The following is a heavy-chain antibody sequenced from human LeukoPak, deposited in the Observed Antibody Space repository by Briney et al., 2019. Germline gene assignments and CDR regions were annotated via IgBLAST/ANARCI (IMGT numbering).Heavy chain of an antibody. V-gene: IGHV3-33*01. CDR3: ATSRGSYYMDV. CDR1: GMTFRNYG. Sequence: GGSLRLSCAASGMTFRNYGFHWIRQAPGKGLEWVTIIWYDGSNEYYADSVKGRFAFSRDSSKNTLYLQMNNLRVEDTAVYYCATSRGSYYMDVWGKGTTVTVSS. J-gene: IGHJ6*03. D-gene: IGHD1-26*01. CDR2: IWYDGSNE.